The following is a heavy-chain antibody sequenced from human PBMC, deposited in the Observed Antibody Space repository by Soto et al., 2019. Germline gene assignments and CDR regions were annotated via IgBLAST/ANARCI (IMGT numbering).Heavy chain of an antibody. Sequence: GGSRSRWWPAAGWAWRRLTMNWVRQDPGKGLEWVSTISSNSAYIYYTDALRGRFTISRDNAKNSLHLQMNSLRAEDTAVYYCTRDASRDSSARGWFDPWGPGNLVNGSA. CDR2: ISSNSAYI. V-gene: IGHV3-21*01. D-gene: IGHD6-13*01. CDR1: GWAWRRLT. J-gene: IGHJ5*02. CDR3: TRDASRDSSARGWFDP.